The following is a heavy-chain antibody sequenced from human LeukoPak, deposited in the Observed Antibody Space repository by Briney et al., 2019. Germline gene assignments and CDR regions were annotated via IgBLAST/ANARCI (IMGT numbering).Heavy chain of an antibody. CDR1: GYTFTSYD. CDR2: MNPNSGNT. V-gene: IGHV1-8*03. D-gene: IGHD3-16*01. CDR3: ARRGRSGWFDP. Sequence: VASVKVSCKASGYTFTSYDINWVRQATGQGLEWMGWMNPNSGNTGYAQKFQGRVTITRNTSISTAYMELSSLRSGDTAVYYCARRGRSGWFDPWGQGTLVTVSS. J-gene: IGHJ5*02.